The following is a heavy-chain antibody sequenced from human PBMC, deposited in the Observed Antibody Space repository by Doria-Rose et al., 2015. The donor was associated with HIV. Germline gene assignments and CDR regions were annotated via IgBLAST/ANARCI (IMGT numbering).Heavy chain of an antibody. J-gene: IGHJ4*02. V-gene: IGHV5-51*01. CDR2: VYPGDSDT. Sequence: GPQVKKSGESLKISCKGSGSSFTRYWISWVRPVPGKGLEWMGIVYPGDSDTRYSPSFRGQVTISVDKSINTAYLEWNSLKAPDTALYFCARRRGEGNADEFWGQGTLVNGSS. CDR1: GSSFTRYW. D-gene: IGHD2-21*01. CDR3: ARRRGEGNADEF.